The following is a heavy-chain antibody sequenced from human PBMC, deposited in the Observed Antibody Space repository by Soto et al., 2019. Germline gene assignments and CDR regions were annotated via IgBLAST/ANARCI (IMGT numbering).Heavy chain of an antibody. CDR2: IYPGDSDT. CDR1: GYSFTIYW. J-gene: IGHJ6*02. V-gene: IGHV5-51*01. CDR3: ARHLGAFXRIAARPPDYYYYGMDV. Sequence: PGESLKISCKGSGYSFTIYWIGWVRQMPGKGLEWMGIIYPGDSDTRYSPSFQGQVTISADKSISTAYLQWSSLKASDTAMYYCARHLGAFXRIAARPPDYYYYGMDVWGRGTTVTVSS. D-gene: IGHD6-6*01.